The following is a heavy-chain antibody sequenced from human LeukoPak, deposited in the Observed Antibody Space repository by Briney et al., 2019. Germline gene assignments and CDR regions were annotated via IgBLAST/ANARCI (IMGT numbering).Heavy chain of an antibody. CDR2: ISSSGSTI. CDR3: ARPASDMATTN. D-gene: IGHD5-24*01. V-gene: IGHV3-48*03. J-gene: IGHJ4*02. Sequence: GGSLRLSCAASGFTFSSYEMNWARQAPGKGLEWVSYISSSGSTIYYADSVEGRFTISRDNAKNSLYLQMNSLRAEDTAVYYCARPASDMATTNWGQGTLVTVSS. CDR1: GFTFSSYE.